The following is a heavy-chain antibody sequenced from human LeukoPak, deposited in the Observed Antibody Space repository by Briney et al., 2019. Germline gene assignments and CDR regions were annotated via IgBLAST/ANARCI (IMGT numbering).Heavy chain of an antibody. CDR2: IYHSGST. CDR1: GYSISSGYY. CDR3: ARKWLPYYFDY. J-gene: IGHJ4*02. V-gene: IGHV4-38-2*01. Sequence: SETLSLTCAVSGYSISSGYYWGWIRQPPGKGLEWIGSIYHSGSTYYNPSLKSRVTIPVDTSKNQFSLKLSSVTAADTAVYYCARKWLPYYFDYWGQGTLVTVSS. D-gene: IGHD3-22*01.